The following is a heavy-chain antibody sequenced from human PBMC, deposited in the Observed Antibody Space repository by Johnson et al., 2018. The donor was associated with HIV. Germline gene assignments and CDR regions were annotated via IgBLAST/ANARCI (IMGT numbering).Heavy chain of an antibody. V-gene: IGHV3-15*01. D-gene: IGHD1-26*01. CDR3: TTAIVGALINAFDI. CDR1: GFTFSNAW. CDR2: IKSKTDGGTT. Sequence: VQLVESGGGLVKPGGSLRLSCAASGFTFSNAWMSWVRQAPGKGLEWVGRIKSKTDGGTTDYAAPVNVRFTISRDDSKNTLYLQMNSLKTEDTAVYYCTTAIVGALINAFDIWGQGTMVTVSS. J-gene: IGHJ3*02.